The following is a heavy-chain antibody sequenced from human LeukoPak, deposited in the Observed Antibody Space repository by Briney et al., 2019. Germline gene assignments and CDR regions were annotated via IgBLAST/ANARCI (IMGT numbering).Heavy chain of an antibody. Sequence: GASVTVSCKASGYTFTSYGISWVRQAPGQGLEWMGWISAYNGNTNYAQKLQGRVTMTTDTSTSTAYMELRSLRSDDTAVYYCASTNDFDTAMDPYYFDYWGQGTLVTVSS. J-gene: IGHJ4*02. V-gene: IGHV1-18*01. CDR1: GYTFTSYG. CDR3: ASTNDFDTAMDPYYFDY. CDR2: ISAYNGNT. D-gene: IGHD5-18*01.